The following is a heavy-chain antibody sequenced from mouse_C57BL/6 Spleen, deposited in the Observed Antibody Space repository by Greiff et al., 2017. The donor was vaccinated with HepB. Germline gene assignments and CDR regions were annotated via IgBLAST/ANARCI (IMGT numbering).Heavy chain of an antibody. CDR3: TCYGSSYWFAY. Sequence: EVQLQQSGAELVRPGASVKLSCTASGFNIKDYYMHWVKQRPEQGLEWIGRIDPEDGDTEYAPKYQGKATMTADTSSNTAYLQLSSLTSEDTAVYYCTCYGSSYWFAYWGQGTLVTVSA. V-gene: IGHV14-1*01. CDR2: IDPEDGDT. J-gene: IGHJ3*01. D-gene: IGHD1-1*01. CDR1: GFNIKDYY.